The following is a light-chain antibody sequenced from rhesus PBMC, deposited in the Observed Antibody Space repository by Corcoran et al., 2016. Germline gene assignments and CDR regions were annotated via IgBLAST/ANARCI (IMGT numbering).Light chain of an antibody. V-gene: IGKV1-74*01. CDR1: ENVNTY. CDR3: QHGYGTPFT. J-gene: IGKJ3*01. Sequence: DIQMTQSPSSLSASVGDRVTITCRASENVNTYLTWYPQTPGKAPKLLIYKASTLKSGVPSRFSGSGSGTDYTFTISSLQPEDVATYYCQHGYGTPFTFGPGTKLDIK. CDR2: KAS.